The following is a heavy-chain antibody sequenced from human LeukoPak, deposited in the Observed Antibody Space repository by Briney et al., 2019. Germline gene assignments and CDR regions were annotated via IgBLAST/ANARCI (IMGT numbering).Heavy chain of an antibody. D-gene: IGHD6-19*01. CDR1: GYTFTSYG. CDR3: ARLYSSGWYVTLIPRVEFGWFDP. V-gene: IGHV1-18*01. J-gene: IGHJ5*02. CDR2: ISAYNGNT. Sequence: GASVKVSCKSSGYTFTSYGISWVRQAPGQGLEWMGWISAYNGNTNYAQKLQGRVTMTTDTSTSTAYMELRSLRSDDTAAYYCARLYSSGWYVTLIPRVEFGWFDPWGQGTLVTVSS.